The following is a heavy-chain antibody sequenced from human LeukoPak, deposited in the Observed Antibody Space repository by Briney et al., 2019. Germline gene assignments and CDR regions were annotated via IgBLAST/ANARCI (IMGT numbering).Heavy chain of an antibody. CDR1: GFSITGYG. J-gene: IGHJ5*02. CDR2: INSDGNTA. D-gene: IGHD6-13*01. V-gene: IGHV3-74*01. CDR3: AREAYGGSWSGLDP. Sequence: HPGGSLRLSCAASGFSITGYGMHWVRQAPGKGLVWVSRINSDGNTAYYADSVRGRFTISRDKAKNTLYLQMDSLRVEDTGVYSCAREAYGGSWSGLDPWGQGTMVTV.